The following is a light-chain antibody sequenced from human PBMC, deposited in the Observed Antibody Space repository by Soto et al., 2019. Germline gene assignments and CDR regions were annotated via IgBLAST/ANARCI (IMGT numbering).Light chain of an antibody. J-gene: IGKJ1*01. V-gene: IGKV1-5*01. Sequence: DIQMTQSPSTLSASVGDRVTITCRASQSISSWLAWYKQKPGKAPKLLIHDASTLESGVPSRFSGSGSGTEFTLTIRSLQPDDFATYYCQEYNNYRTFGQGTKVEIK. CDR3: QEYNNYRT. CDR1: QSISSW. CDR2: DAS.